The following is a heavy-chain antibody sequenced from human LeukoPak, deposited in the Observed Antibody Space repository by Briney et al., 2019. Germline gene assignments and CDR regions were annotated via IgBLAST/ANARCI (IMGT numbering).Heavy chain of an antibody. CDR1: GFTFSSYG. J-gene: IGHJ2*01. CDR2: IWYDGSNK. CDR3: ARDDYRGAAGGNPAYWFFDL. Sequence: GGSLRLSFAASGFTFSSYGMHWVRQAPGKGLEWVAVIWYDGSNKYYADSVKGRFTISRDNSKNTLYLHMDSLKVEDTAVYFCARDDYRGAAGGNPAYWFFDLWGRGTPVTVSS. V-gene: IGHV3-33*01. D-gene: IGHD6-13*01.